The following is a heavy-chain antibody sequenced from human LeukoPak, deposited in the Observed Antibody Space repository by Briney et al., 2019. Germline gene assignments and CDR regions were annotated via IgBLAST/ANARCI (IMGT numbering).Heavy chain of an antibody. D-gene: IGHD1-26*01. J-gene: IGHJ6*03. V-gene: IGHV3-66*02. CDR3: ARELPPIYNMDV. Sequence: HPGGSLRLSCAASGFTISNNYMIWVRQAPGKGLEWVSAIYSGGSTYYADSVKGRFTISRDNSKNTLYLQMNSLRAEDTAVYYCARELPPIYNMDVWGKGTTVTVSS. CDR2: IYSGGST. CDR1: GFTISNNY.